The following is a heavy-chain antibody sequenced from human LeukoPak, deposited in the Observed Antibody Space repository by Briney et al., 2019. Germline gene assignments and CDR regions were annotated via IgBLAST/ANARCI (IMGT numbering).Heavy chain of an antibody. CDR3: AREVLDGSGSYYAFDY. J-gene: IGHJ4*02. CDR1: GFTVSSNY. D-gene: IGHD3-10*01. V-gene: IGHV3-20*01. Sequence: GGSLRLSCAASGFTVSSNYMSWVRQAPGKGLEWVSGINWNGDTGYADSVKGRFTISRDNAKNSLYLQMNSLRAEDTALYHCAREVLDGSGSYYAFDYWGQGTLVTVSS. CDR2: INWNGDT.